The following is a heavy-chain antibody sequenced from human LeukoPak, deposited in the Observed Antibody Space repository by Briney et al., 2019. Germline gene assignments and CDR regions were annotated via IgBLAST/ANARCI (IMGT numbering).Heavy chain of an antibody. Sequence: PRGSLRLSCAASGFTFSSYSMNWVRQAPGKGLEWVSYISSSSSTIYYADSVKGRFIISRDNAKNSLYLQMNSLRAEDTAVYYCARDGGYYYDSSGYLDYWGQGTLLRVSS. V-gene: IGHV3-48*01. CDR3: ARDGGYYYDSSGYLDY. D-gene: IGHD3-22*01. CDR2: ISSSSSTI. J-gene: IGHJ4*02. CDR1: GFTFSSYS.